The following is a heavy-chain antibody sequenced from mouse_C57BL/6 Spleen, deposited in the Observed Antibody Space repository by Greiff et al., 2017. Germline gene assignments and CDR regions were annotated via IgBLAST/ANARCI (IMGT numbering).Heavy chain of an antibody. D-gene: IGHD1-1*01. J-gene: IGHJ2*01. CDR3: ARYYYGSSYGY. Sequence: QVQLQQPGAELVKPGASVKLSCKASGYTFTSYWMHWVKQRPGQGLEWIGMIHPTSGSTNYNEKFKSKATLTVDKSSSTAYMQISSLTSEDSAVYDCARYYYGSSYGYWGQGTTRTVSS. CDR1: GYTFTSYW. V-gene: IGHV1-64*01. CDR2: IHPTSGST.